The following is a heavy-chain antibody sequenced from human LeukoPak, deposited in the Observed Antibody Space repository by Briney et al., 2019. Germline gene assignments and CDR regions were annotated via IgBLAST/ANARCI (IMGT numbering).Heavy chain of an antibody. Sequence: GASVKDSCKASGGTFSSYAISWVRQAPGQGLEWMGRIIPMFGTANYAQKFQGRVTVTTDESTSTAYMELSSLRSEDTASYYCAGSLKYYYDSSGSYNYFDYWGQGTLVTVSS. CDR1: GGTFSSYA. CDR2: IIPMFGTA. V-gene: IGHV1-69*05. D-gene: IGHD3-22*01. J-gene: IGHJ4*02. CDR3: AGSLKYYYDSSGSYNYFDY.